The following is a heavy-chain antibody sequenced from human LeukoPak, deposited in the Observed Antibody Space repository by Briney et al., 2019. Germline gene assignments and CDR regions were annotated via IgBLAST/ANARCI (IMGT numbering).Heavy chain of an antibody. D-gene: IGHD2-15*01. CDR1: GGSISSSSYY. Sequence: PSETLSLTCTVSGGSISSSSYYWGWIRQPPGTGLEWIGSIYYSGSTYFNPSLKSRVTISVDTSKNQFSLKLSSVIATDTAVYYCARHLKGLPFDYWGQGTLVTVSS. CDR3: ARHLKGLPFDY. V-gene: IGHV4-39*01. J-gene: IGHJ4*02. CDR2: IYYSGST.